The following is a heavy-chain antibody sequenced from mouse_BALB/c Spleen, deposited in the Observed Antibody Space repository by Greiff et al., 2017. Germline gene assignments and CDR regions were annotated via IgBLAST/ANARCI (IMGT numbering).Heavy chain of an antibody. D-gene: IGHD2-12*01. J-gene: IGHJ3*01. V-gene: IGHV1-62-2*01. CDR1: GYTFTEYI. CDR3: ARHEDYRLFAY. Sequence: VKLMESGAGLVKPGASVKLSCKASGYTFTEYIIHWVKQRSGQGLEWIGWFYPGSGSIKYNEKFKDKATLTADKSSSTVYMELSRLTSEDSAVYFCARHEDYRLFAYWGQGTLVTVSA. CDR2: FYPGSGSI.